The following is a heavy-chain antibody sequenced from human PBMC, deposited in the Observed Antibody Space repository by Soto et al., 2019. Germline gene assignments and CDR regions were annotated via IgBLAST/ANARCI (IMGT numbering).Heavy chain of an antibody. J-gene: IGHJ6*02. CDR3: ARQPALYYYYYGMDV. V-gene: IGHV3-21*01. CDR2: ISSSSSYI. Sequence: PGGSLRLSCAASGFTFSSYSMNWVRQAPGKGLEWVSSISSSSSYIYYADSAKGRFTISRDNAKNSLYLQMNSLRAEDTAVYYCARQPALYYYYYGMDVWGQGTTVTVSS. CDR1: GFTFSSYS.